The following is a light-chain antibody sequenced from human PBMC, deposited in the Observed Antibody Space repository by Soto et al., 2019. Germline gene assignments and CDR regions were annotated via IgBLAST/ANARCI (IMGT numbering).Light chain of an antibody. Sequence: DIQMTQYPSSVAAAVGDRVTITCRASQGISTWLAWYQHKPGTAPKLLIFGAFSLQRGVPSRFAGYGSGTDFTLTSKSLQPEDVATYYCQQVTTFPRTFGQGTKVEIK. V-gene: IGKV1-12*01. CDR3: QQVTTFPRT. CDR2: GAF. J-gene: IGKJ1*01. CDR1: QGISTW.